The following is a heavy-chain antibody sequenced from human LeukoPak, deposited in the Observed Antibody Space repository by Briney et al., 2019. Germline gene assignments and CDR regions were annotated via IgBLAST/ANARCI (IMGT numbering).Heavy chain of an antibody. CDR3: ARDQRVTGRPDIDY. V-gene: IGHV3-74*03. CDR1: GFTSRNHW. Sequence: GGSLRLSCAASGFTSRNHWMHWVRQTPGKGLVWVSRISSDGSSTTHADSVKGRFTISRDNAKNTLYLQMNNLRAEDTAMYYCARDQRVTGRPDIDYWGQGTLVIVSS. J-gene: IGHJ4*02. CDR2: ISSDGSST. D-gene: IGHD6-6*01.